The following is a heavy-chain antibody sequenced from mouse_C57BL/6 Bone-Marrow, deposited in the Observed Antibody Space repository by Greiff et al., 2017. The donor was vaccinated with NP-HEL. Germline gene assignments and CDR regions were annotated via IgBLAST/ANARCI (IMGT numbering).Heavy chain of an antibody. CDR3: ARSWYFDV. CDR1: GYTFTSYD. CDR2: IYPRDGST. Sequence: VKLVESGPELVKPGASVKLSCKASGYTFTSYDINWVKQRPGQGLEWIGWIYPRDGSTKYNEKFKGKATLTVDTSSSTAYMELHSLTSEDSAVYFCARSWYFDVWGTGTTVTVSS. J-gene: IGHJ1*03. V-gene: IGHV1-85*01.